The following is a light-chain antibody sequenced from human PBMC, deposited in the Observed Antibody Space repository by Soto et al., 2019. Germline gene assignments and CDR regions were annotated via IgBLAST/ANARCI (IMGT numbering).Light chain of an antibody. Sequence: QSALTQPASVSGSPGQSIAISCTGTSSDVGGYNSASWYQQHPGKAPKLLIYEVSKRPSGVPDRFSGSKSGNTASLTVSGLQAEDEADYYCISYAGSNLLYVFGTGTKVT. CDR2: EVS. CDR3: ISYAGSNLLYV. CDR1: SSDVGGYNS. J-gene: IGLJ1*01. V-gene: IGLV2-8*01.